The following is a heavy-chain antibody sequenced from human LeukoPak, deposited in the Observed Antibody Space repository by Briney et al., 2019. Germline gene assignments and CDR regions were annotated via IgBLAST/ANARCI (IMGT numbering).Heavy chain of an antibody. CDR2: INSDGSST. D-gene: IGHD3-22*01. J-gene: IGHJ3*02. Sequence: PGGSLRLSCAASGFTFSSYWMHWVRQAPGKGLVWVSRINSDGSSTSYADSVKGRFTISRDNSKNTLYLQMNSLRAEDTAVYYCAKMAYYYDSSGSRSDAFDIWGQGTMVTVSS. V-gene: IGHV3-74*01. CDR3: AKMAYYYDSSGSRSDAFDI. CDR1: GFTFSSYW.